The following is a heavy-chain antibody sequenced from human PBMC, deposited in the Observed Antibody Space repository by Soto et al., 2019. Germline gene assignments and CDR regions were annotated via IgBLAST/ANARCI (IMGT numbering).Heavy chain of an antibody. Sequence: GGSMRLSCAASGFTFSSYGRHWVRQAPGKGLEWVAVISYDGSNKYYADSVKGRFTISRDNSKNTLYLQMNSLRAEDTAVYYCAKDRIGESSYFDYWGQGTLVTVSS. D-gene: IGHD2-15*01. J-gene: IGHJ4*03. CDR3: AKDRIGESSYFDY. CDR1: GFTFSSYG. V-gene: IGHV3-30*18. CDR2: ISYDGSNK.